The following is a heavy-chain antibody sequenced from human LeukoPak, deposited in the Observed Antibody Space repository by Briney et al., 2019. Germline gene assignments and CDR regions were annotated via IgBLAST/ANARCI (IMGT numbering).Heavy chain of an antibody. CDR1: GLISRSYW. V-gene: IGHV3-7*01. J-gene: IGHJ4*02. CDR2: INQDGSEK. Sequence: GGSLRLSCAVSGLISRSYWMSWVRQAPGKGLEWVANINQDGSEKYFVDSVKGRFTISRDNAKNSLHLQMNTLRAEDTAVYYCARERDGRFFDYWGQGTLVTVSS. CDR3: ARERDGRFFDY. D-gene: IGHD5-24*01.